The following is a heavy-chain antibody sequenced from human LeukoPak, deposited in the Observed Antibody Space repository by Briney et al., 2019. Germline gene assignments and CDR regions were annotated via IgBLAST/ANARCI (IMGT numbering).Heavy chain of an antibody. V-gene: IGHV3-30-3*01. CDR1: GFTFSSYA. J-gene: IGHJ4*03. CDR2: ISYDGSNK. Sequence: PGRSVTLFCAASGFTFSSYAMHWVRQAPGKGLEWVAVISYDGSNKYYADSVKGRFTISRDNSNNTLYLQMNSLRAEDTAVYYCARTTTVTPFDYWGNGTLVSVSS. CDR3: ARTTTVTPFDY. D-gene: IGHD4-17*01.